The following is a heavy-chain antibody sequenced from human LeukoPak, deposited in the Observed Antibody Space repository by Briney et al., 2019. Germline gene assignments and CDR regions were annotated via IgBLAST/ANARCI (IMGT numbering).Heavy chain of an antibody. CDR3: ARATTIAPGTLDY. D-gene: IGHD4-11*01. CDR1: GFTFSTYW. CDR2: INQDGGAK. J-gene: IGHJ4*02. Sequence: GGSLRLSCAASGFTFSTYWMTWVRQAPGKGLEWVAHINQDGGAKNYVDSLKGRFTISRDNAKNSLFLQMNSLRADDTAVYYCARATTIAPGTLDYWGQGTLVTVSS. V-gene: IGHV3-7*01.